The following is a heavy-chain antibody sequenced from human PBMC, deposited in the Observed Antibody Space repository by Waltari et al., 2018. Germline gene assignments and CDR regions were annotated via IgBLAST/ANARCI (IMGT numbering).Heavy chain of an antibody. CDR1: GFPFDDYT. Sequence: EVQLVESGGVVVQPGGSLRLSCAASGFPFDDYTMHRFRQAPGKCLESGFLISWDGGSTYYADSVKGRFTISRDNSKNSLYLQMNSLRTEDTALYYCAKDLAKYSSSWELDYWGQGTLVTVSS. J-gene: IGHJ4*02. CDR3: AKDLAKYSSSWELDY. CDR2: ISWDGGST. V-gene: IGHV3-43*01. D-gene: IGHD6-13*01.